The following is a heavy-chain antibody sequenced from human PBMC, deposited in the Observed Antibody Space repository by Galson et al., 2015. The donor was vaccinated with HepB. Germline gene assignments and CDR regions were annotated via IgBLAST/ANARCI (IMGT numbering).Heavy chain of an antibody. J-gene: IGHJ3*02. CDR2: ISGSGGST. Sequence: PLRLSSAAPAFTFSSSAMSCARQAPGKGLEWVSAISGSGGSTYYADSVKGRFTISRDNSKNTLYLQMNSLRAEDTAVYYCAKGSTRIDAFDTWGQGTMVTVSS. CDR3: AKGSTRIDAFDT. CDR1: AFTFSSSA. D-gene: IGHD2-15*01. V-gene: IGHV3-23*01.